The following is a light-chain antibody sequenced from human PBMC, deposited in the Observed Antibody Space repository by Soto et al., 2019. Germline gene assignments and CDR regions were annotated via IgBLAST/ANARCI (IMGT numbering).Light chain of an antibody. CDR3: CSYAAPSTFV. Sequence: QSLLTQPASVSGSPGQSITISCTGTSSDVGSYNLVSWYQQHPGKAPKLMIYEVTKRPSGVSNRFSGSKSGNTASLTISGLQAEDEAEYYCCSYAAPSTFVFGTGTKVTVL. V-gene: IGLV2-23*02. J-gene: IGLJ1*01. CDR2: EVT. CDR1: SSDVGSYNL.